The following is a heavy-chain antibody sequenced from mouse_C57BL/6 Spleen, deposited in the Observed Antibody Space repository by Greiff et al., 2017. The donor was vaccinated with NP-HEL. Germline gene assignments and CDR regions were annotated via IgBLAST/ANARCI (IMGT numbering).Heavy chain of an antibody. V-gene: IGHV5-4*03. CDR3: ARGGNWDRDFDY. Sequence: EVKLVESGGGLVKPGGSLKLSCAASGFTFSSYAMSWVRQTPEKRLEWVATISDGGSYTYYPDNVKGRFTISRDNAKNNLYLQMSHLKSEDTAMYYCARGGNWDRDFDYWGQGTTLTVSS. CDR2: ISDGGSYT. CDR1: GFTFSSYA. D-gene: IGHD4-1*01. J-gene: IGHJ2*01.